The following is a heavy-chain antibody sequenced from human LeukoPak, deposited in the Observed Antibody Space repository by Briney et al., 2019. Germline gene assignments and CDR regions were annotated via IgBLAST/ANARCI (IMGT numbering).Heavy chain of an antibody. J-gene: IGHJ6*03. CDR1: GGSISSGSYY. V-gene: IGHV4-61*02. D-gene: IGHD3-22*01. Sequence: SETLSLTCTVSGGSISSGSYYWSWIRQPAGKGLEWIGRIYTSGSTYYNPSLRSRVTISVDTSKNQFSLKLSSVTAADTAVYYCARVRTLRENDSSGYYTRYYYYYYMDVWGKGTTVTISS. CDR2: IYTSGST. CDR3: ARVRTLRENDSSGYYTRYYYYYYMDV.